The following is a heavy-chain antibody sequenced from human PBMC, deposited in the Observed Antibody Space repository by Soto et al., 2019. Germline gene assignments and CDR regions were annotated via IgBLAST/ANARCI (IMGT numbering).Heavy chain of an antibody. CDR3: ARDRRLYYSDAFEI. D-gene: IGHD1-26*01. CDR1: GFTFSIYG. J-gene: IGHJ3*02. V-gene: IGHV3-30*03. Sequence: QVQLVASGGGVVQPGRSLRLSCAASGFTFSIYGMHWVRHAPGKGLEWVAMISFDGSEKYYTDSVKGRFHISRDSSKNTMYLQMDSLRVEDTAVYYCARDRRLYYSDAFEIWGQGTTVTVSS. CDR2: ISFDGSEK.